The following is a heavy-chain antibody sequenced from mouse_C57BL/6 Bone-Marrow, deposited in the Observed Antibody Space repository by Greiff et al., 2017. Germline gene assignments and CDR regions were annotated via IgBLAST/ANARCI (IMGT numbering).Heavy chain of an antibody. CDR1: GYSITSDY. CDR3: ARTALRGSSYQSAMDY. V-gene: IGHV3-8*01. CDR2: ISYSGST. J-gene: IGHJ4*01. D-gene: IGHD1-1*01. Sequence: EVQGVESGPGLAKPSQTLSLTCSVTGYSITSDYWNWIRKFPGNKLEYMGYISYSGSTYYNPSLKSRISITRDTSKNQYYLQLNSVTTEDTATYYCARTALRGSSYQSAMDYWGQGTSVTVSS.